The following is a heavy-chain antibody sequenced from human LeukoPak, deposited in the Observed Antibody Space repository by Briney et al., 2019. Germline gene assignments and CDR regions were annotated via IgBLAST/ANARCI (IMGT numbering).Heavy chain of an antibody. Sequence: EASVKVSCKASRYTFIDYYIHWVRQATGQGLEWMGWMNPNSGNTGYAQKFQGRVTMTRNTSISTAYMELSRLRSDDTAVYYCARALFFTYYYDSSGYLGDYWGQGTLVTVSS. CDR2: MNPNSGNT. CDR3: ARALFFTYYYDSSGYLGDY. V-gene: IGHV1-8*02. J-gene: IGHJ4*02. CDR1: RYTFIDYY. D-gene: IGHD3-22*01.